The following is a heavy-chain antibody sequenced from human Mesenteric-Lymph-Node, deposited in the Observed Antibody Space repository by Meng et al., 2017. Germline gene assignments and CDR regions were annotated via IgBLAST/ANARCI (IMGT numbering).Heavy chain of an antibody. CDR3: ARDSLSSSGWYGY. D-gene: IGHD6-19*01. CDR1: GYTFTSYY. J-gene: IGHJ4*02. V-gene: IGHV1-2*06. Sequence: ASVNVSCKASGYTFTSYYMHWVRQAPGQGLEWMGRINPNSVGTNYAQKFQGRVTMTRDTSISTAYMELCRLSSDDTAVYYCARDSLSSSGWYGYWGQGTLVTVSS. CDR2: INPNSVGT.